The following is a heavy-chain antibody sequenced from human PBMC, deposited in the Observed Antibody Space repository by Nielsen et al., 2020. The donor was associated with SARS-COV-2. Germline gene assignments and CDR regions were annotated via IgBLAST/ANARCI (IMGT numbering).Heavy chain of an antibody. D-gene: IGHD1-26*01. CDR3: AKGQTVGRATRAWFDY. Sequence: GESLKISCAASGFTFGSYAMNWVRQAPGKGLEWVSAISGSGVSTNYADSVKGRFTISRDNSKNTLYLQMNSLRAEDTAVYYCAKGQTVGRATRAWFDYWGQGTLVTVSS. J-gene: IGHJ4*02. CDR1: GFTFGSYA. V-gene: IGHV3-23*01. CDR2: ISGSGVST.